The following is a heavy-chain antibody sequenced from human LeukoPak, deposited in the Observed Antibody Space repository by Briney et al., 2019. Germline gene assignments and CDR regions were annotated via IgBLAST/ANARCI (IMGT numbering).Heavy chain of an antibody. Sequence: GGSLRLSCAASGFTFSSYGMHWVRQAPGKGLEWVAVISYDGSNKYYVDSVKGRFTISRDNSKNTLYLQMNSLRAEDTAVYYCAKDVVLVGYYYYGMDVWGQGTTVTVSS. CDR2: ISYDGSNK. CDR1: GFTFSSYG. D-gene: IGHD2-8*01. J-gene: IGHJ6*02. V-gene: IGHV3-30*18. CDR3: AKDVVLVGYYYYGMDV.